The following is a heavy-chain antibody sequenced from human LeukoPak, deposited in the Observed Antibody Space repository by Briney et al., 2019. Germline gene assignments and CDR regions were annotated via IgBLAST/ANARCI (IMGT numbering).Heavy chain of an antibody. D-gene: IGHD3-10*01. V-gene: IGHV3-9*01. CDR3: SKDLTSDFGGDLDP. CDR1: GFTFNDYA. J-gene: IGHJ5*02. Sequence: QTGRTLRLSCAASGFTFNDYAMHWVRQAPGKGLEWVSGISWNSGSINYADSVKGRFTISRDNSKSTVYLQMNSLRAEDTAVYYCSKDLTSDFGGDLDPWGQGTLVTVSS. CDR2: ISWNSGSI.